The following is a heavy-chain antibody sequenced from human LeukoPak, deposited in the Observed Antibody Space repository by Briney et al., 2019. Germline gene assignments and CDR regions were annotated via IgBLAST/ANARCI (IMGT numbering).Heavy chain of an antibody. J-gene: IGHJ4*02. CDR2: INPNSDGT. CDR1: GYSFTGYY. V-gene: IGHV1-2*02. D-gene: IGHD6-13*01. Sequence: GASVKVSCKASGYSFTGYYMHWVRQAPGQGREWMGGINPNSDGTSYAQKFQGRVTMTRDTSISTAHMELSRLGYDDTAVYYCARVAEAGTIWNDYWGQGTLVTVSS. CDR3: ARVAEAGTIWNDY.